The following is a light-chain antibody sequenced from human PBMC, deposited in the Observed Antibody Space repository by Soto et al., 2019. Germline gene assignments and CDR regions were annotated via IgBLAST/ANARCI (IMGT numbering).Light chain of an antibody. J-gene: IGKJ1*01. V-gene: IGKV1-39*01. CDR2: AAS. CDR3: QQSYSSPRT. CDR1: QSIRRS. Sequence: DIQMTQSPSSLSASVADRVTITCRASQSIRRSLNWYQQKPGKAPKLLIYAASSLQSGVPSRFSGSGYGTDFTLTITSLQSEDFAIYYCQQSYSSPRTFGQ.